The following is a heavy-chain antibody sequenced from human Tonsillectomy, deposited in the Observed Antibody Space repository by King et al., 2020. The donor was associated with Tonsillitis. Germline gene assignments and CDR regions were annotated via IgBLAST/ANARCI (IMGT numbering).Heavy chain of an antibody. CDR2: IYYSGST. CDR3: ARLVLYDLLTGSRAFDI. V-gene: IGHV4-39*01. Sequence: QLQESGPGLVKPSETLSLTCTVSGGSISSSVYYWGWIRQPPGKGLEWIGTIYYSGSTYYNPSLKSRVTITVDTSKNQFSLKLSSVTAADTAVYYCARLVLYDLLTGSRAFDIWGKGTMVTVAS. D-gene: IGHD3-9*01. J-gene: IGHJ3*02. CDR1: GGSISSSVYY.